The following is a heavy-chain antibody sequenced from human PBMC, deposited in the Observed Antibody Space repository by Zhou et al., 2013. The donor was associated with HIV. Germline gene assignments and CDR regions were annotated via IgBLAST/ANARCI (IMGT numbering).Heavy chain of an antibody. D-gene: IGHD5-18*01. CDR3: ARDTAMVGGYFDY. CDR1: GGTFSSYA. J-gene: IGHJ4*02. V-gene: IGHV1-69*04. CDR2: IIPILGIA. Sequence: QVQLVQSGAEVKKPGSSVKVSCKASGGTFSSYAISWVRQAPGQGLEWMGRIIPILGIANYAQKFQGRVTITADKSTSTAYMELSSLRSEDTAVYYCARDTAMVGGYFDYWGPGNPGHRLL.